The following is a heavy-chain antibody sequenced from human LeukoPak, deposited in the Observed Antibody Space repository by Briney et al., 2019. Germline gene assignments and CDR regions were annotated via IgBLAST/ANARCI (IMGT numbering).Heavy chain of an antibody. V-gene: IGHV3-23*01. D-gene: IGHD3-9*01. Sequence: GGSLRLSCAASGFTFSSYAMSWVRQSPGKGLEWVSAISGGGGSTYYAYYTDSVKGRFTISRDNSKNTLYLQMYSLRAGDTAVYYCAKFYDILTSYFDYWGQGTLVTVSS. CDR2: ISGGGGST. CDR1: GFTFSSYA. J-gene: IGHJ4*02. CDR3: AKFYDILTSYFDY.